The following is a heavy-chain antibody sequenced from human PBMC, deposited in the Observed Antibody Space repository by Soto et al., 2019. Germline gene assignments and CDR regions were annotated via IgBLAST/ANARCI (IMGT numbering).Heavy chain of an antibody. D-gene: IGHD2-2*01. CDR2: INHSGST. CDR1: GGSVSSSSYY. CDR3: ARSPDIVVVPAAMPDYYYYMDV. Sequence: PSETLSLTCTVSGGSVSSSSYYWSWIRQPPGKGLEWIGEINHSGSTNYNPSLKSRVTISVDTSKNQFSLKLSSVTAADTAVYYCARSPDIVVVPAAMPDYYYYMDVWGKGTTVTVSS. V-gene: IGHV4-39*07. J-gene: IGHJ6*03.